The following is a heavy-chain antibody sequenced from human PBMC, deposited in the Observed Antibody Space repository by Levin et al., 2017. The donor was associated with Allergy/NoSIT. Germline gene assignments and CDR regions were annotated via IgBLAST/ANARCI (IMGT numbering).Heavy chain of an antibody. J-gene: IGHJ6*03. CDR2: INAGNGNT. D-gene: IGHD5-12*01. CDR3: ARGQYSGYDWEASYYDYYMDV. Sequence: GGSLRLSCKASGYTFTSYAMHWVRQAPGQRLEWMGWINAGNGNTKYSQKFQGRVTITRDTSASTAYMELSSLRSEDTAVYYCARGQYSGYDWEASYYDYYMDVWGKGTTVTVSS. V-gene: IGHV1-3*01. CDR1: GYTFTSYA.